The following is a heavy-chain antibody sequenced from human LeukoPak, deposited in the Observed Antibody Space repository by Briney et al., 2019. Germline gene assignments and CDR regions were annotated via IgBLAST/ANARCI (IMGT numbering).Heavy chain of an antibody. D-gene: IGHD2-2*01. CDR3: VRPDIVTVPLGC. CDR2: INTDGSIT. V-gene: IGHV3-74*01. Sequence: PGRSLRLSCAASGFTFSSYWMHWVRQAPGKGLVWVSRINTDGSITDYADSVKGRFTISRDNAKNTLYLQVNSLRAEDTAIYYCVRPDIVTVPLGCWGQGTLVTVSS. J-gene: IGHJ4*02. CDR1: GFTFSSYW.